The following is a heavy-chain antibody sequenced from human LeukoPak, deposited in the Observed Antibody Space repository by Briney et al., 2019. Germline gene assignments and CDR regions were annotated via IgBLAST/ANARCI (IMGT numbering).Heavy chain of an antibody. CDR3: ARLPAYCSSTSCYYDY. V-gene: IGHV3-48*04. CDR2: ISSASGSI. Sequence: PGGSLRLSCPASGFTFSSYSMNWVRQAPGKGLEWVSYISSASGSIYYADSVKGRFTISRDNAKNSLFLQMNSLRAEDTAVYYCARLPAYCSSTSCYYDYWGQGTLVTVSS. CDR1: GFTFSSYS. J-gene: IGHJ4*02. D-gene: IGHD2-2*01.